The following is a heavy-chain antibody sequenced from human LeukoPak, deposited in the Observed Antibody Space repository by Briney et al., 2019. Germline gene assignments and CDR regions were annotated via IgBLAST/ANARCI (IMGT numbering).Heavy chain of an antibody. J-gene: IGHJ5*02. V-gene: IGHV4-34*01. CDR2: INHSGST. D-gene: IGHD5-12*01. Sequence: PSETLSLTCAVYGGSFSGYYWSWLRQPPGKGLEWIGEINHSGSTNHNPSLKSRVTISVDTSKNQFSLKLSSVTAADTAVYYCARLAGYGGLAWFDPWGQGTLVTVSS. CDR3: ARLAGYGGLAWFDP. CDR1: GGSFSGYY.